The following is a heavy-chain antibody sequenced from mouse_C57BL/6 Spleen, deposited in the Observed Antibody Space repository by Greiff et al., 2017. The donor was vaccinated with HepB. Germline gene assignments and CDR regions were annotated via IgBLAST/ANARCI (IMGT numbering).Heavy chain of an antibody. CDR2: ISGGGGNT. CDR3: ARRGDSSGPWFAY. Sequence: EVQLVESGGGLVKPGGSLKLSCAASGFTFSSYTMSWVRQTPEKRLEWVATISGGGGNTYYPDSVKGRFTISRDNAKNTLYLQMSSLRSEDTALYYCARRGDSSGPWFAYWGQGTLVTVSA. D-gene: IGHD3-2*02. V-gene: IGHV5-9*01. CDR1: GFTFSSYT. J-gene: IGHJ3*01.